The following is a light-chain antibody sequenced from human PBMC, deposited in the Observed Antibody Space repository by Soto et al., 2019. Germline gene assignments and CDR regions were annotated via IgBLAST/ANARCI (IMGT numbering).Light chain of an antibody. Sequence: EIVMTQSPATLSLSPGERAALSCRASQSINSELAWYQQKPGQPPRLLSYGASTRATGVPARFTGSESGSEFTLTISGLQSEDFAVYYCQQGHNWPLTLGQGTRLEI. CDR1: QSINSE. J-gene: IGKJ2*01. CDR2: GAS. V-gene: IGKV3-15*01. CDR3: QQGHNWPLT.